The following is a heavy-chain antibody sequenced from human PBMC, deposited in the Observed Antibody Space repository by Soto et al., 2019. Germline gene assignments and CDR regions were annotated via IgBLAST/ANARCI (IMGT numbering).Heavy chain of an antibody. J-gene: IGHJ6*02. CDR3: AREGTANRGYYYGMDV. D-gene: IGHD3-10*01. Sequence: PSETLSLTCPVSGGSISSYYWSWIRQPPGKGLEWIGYIYYSGSTNYNPSLKSRVTISVDTSKNQFSLKLSSVTAADTAVYYCAREGTANRGYYYGMDVWGQGTTVTVSS. CDR1: GGSISSYY. V-gene: IGHV4-59*01. CDR2: IYYSGST.